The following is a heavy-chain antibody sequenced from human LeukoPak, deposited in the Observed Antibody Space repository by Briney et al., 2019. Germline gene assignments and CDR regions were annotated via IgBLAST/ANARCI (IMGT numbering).Heavy chain of an antibody. CDR2: FNPSGGSA. CDR1: GYTFTRNF. Sequence: ASVKVSCKASGYTFTRNFMHWVRQAHGHGLEWMGVFNPSGGSATYSQNFQGRVTMTRDTSTSAVYMEMSSLRSEDTAVYYCARESCSGGSCYYFDYWGQGTLVTVSS. D-gene: IGHD2-15*01. V-gene: IGHV1-46*01. CDR3: ARESCSGGSCYYFDY. J-gene: IGHJ4*02.